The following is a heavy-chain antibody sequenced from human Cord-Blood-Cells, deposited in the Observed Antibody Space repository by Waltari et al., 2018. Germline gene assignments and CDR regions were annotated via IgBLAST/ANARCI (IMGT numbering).Heavy chain of an antibody. CDR1: GYTSPTYY. J-gene: IGHJ3*02. D-gene: IGHD7-27*01. CDR2: INPSGGST. Sequence: QVQLVQSGAEVKKPGASVTVSCTASGYTSPTYYMHWVRQAPGQGLEWMGIINPSGGSTSYAQKFQGRVTMTRDTSTSTVYMELSSLRSEDTAVYYCARAELGIYAFDIWGQGTMVTVSS. CDR3: ARAELGIYAFDI. V-gene: IGHV1-46*01.